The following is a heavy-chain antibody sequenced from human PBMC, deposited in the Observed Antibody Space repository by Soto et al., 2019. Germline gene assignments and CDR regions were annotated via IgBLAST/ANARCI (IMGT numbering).Heavy chain of an antibody. V-gene: IGHV3-21*02. CDR1: GFSFSTYN. CDR2: INGRSNYK. Sequence: EVQVVESGGGLVKPGGSLRLSCATSGFSFSTYNMNWVRQAPGKGLAWVSSINGRSNYKYYTDSVKGRFAISRDNPKNSLYLQMHSRRVEDMAVYYCVREDGLVGSNSAFDYWGQGTLVTVSS. CDR3: VREDGLVGSNSAFDY. D-gene: IGHD7-27*01. J-gene: IGHJ4*02.